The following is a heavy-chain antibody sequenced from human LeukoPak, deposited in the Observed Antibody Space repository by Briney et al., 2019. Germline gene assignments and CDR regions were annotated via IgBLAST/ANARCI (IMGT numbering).Heavy chain of an antibody. J-gene: IGHJ4*02. CDR3: ASYKTYYDSSGHPLDY. Sequence: SETLSLTCTVFGSSINSVYSWGWIRQPPGKGLEWVGSIYRNGNTYYNSSLKSRVTISVHTSENQFSLKLSSVTAADTAVYYCASYKTYYDSSGHPLDYWGQGTLVTVSS. D-gene: IGHD3-22*01. CDR2: IYRNGNT. CDR1: GSSINSVYS. V-gene: IGHV4-38-2*02.